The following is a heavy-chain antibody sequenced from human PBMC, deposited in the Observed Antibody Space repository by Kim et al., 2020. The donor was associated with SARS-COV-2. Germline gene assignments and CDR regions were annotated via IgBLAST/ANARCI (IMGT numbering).Heavy chain of an antibody. D-gene: IGHD2-21*02. J-gene: IGHJ4*02. CDR3: AKHDCGGDCATFFDY. CDR1: GFSFGGYA. V-gene: IGHV3-23*01. Sequence: GGSLRLSCVASGFSFGGYAMSWVRQAPGKGLEWVSGISGSGTTTYYPDFVKGRFTISRDNSENTLYLEVGSLRAEDTAVYYCAKHDCGGDCATFFDYWGPGALVTVSS. CDR2: ISGSGTTT.